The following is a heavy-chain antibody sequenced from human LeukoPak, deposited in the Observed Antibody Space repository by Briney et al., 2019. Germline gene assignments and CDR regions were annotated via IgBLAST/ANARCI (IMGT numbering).Heavy chain of an antibody. D-gene: IGHD6-19*01. V-gene: IGHV1-2*02. Sequence: VASVKVSCKASGYTFTGYYMHWVRQAPGQGLEWMGWINPNSGGTNYAQKFQGRVTMTRDTSISTAYMELSRLRSEDTAVYYCARVKHNSGWSVFYNWGQGTLVTVSS. CDR1: GYTFTGYY. CDR2: INPNSGGT. J-gene: IGHJ4*02. CDR3: ARVKHNSGWSVFYN.